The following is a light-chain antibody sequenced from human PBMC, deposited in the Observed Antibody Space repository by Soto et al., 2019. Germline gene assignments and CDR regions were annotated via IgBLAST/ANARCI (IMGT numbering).Light chain of an antibody. V-gene: IGKV4-1*01. J-gene: IGKJ2*01. CDR2: WAS. CDR1: QSVLYSSNNRNY. CDR3: QQYYSTPSYT. Sequence: DIVMTQSPDSLAVSLGERATINCKSSQSVLYSSNNRNYLAWYQQKPGQPPKLLIYWASTRESGVPDRFSGSGSGIDFTLTISSLQAEDVAVYYCQQYYSTPSYTFGQGTKLEIK.